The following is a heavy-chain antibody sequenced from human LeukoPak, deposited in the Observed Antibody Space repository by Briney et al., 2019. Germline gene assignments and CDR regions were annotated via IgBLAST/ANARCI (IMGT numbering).Heavy chain of an antibody. J-gene: IGHJ4*02. V-gene: IGHV4-4*02. CDR3: ARGGYCSSTSCYVFDS. CDR1: GGSIISSNW. D-gene: IGHD2-2*01. CDR2: IYHSGST. Sequence: PSETLSLTCAVSGGSIISSNWWSWVRQPPGKGLEWIGKIYHSGSTNYNPSLKSRVTISVDKSKSQFSLELTSVTAADTALYYCARGGYCSSTSCYVFDSWGQGTLVTVSS.